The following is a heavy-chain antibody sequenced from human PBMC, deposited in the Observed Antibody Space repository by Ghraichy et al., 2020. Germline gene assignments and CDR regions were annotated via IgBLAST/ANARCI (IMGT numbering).Heavy chain of an antibody. CDR2: TSGGGGST. J-gene: IGHJ2*01. D-gene: IGHD5/OR15-5a*01. Sequence: GESLNISCAASGFTFSSYAMTWVRQAPGKGLEWVSATSGGGGSTYYADSVKGRVTISRDNSKNTLYLQMNSLRAEDTAVYSCAKVVSWRYFDLWGRGTLVTVSS. CDR1: GFTFSSYA. CDR3: AKVVSWRYFDL. V-gene: IGHV3-23*01.